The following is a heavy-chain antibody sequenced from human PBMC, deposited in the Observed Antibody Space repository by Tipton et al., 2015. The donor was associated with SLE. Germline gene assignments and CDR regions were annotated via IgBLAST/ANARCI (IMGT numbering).Heavy chain of an antibody. Sequence: SLRLSCAASGFTFNDYWMYWVRQSPGKGLEWVSVIYSGGSTYYADSVKGRFTISRHNSKNTLYLQMNSLRAEDTAVYYCARAGGYSYGFDYWGQGTLVTVSS. CDR3: ARAGGYSYGFDY. CDR2: IYSGGST. D-gene: IGHD5-18*01. V-gene: IGHV3-53*04. J-gene: IGHJ4*02. CDR1: GFTFNDYW.